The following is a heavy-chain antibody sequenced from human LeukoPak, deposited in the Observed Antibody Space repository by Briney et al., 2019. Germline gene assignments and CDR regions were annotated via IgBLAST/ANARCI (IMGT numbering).Heavy chain of an antibody. Sequence: ASVTVSCKASGGTFSSYAISWVRQAPGQGLEWMGRIIPILGIANYAQKFQGRVTITADKSTSTAYMELSSLRSEDTAVYYCASVLSGIAVAGSFDPWGQGTLVTVSS. CDR1: GGTFSSYA. V-gene: IGHV1-69*04. CDR3: ASVLSGIAVAGSFDP. CDR2: IIPILGIA. J-gene: IGHJ5*02. D-gene: IGHD6-19*01.